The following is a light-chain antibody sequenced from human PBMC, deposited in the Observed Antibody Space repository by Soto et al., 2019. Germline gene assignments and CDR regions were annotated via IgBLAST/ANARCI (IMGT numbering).Light chain of an antibody. CDR3: QQRSNYRT. CDR1: QSVSSY. Sequence: EIVSTQSPATLSLSPGDRATLSCRASQSVSSYLAWYQQKPGQAPRLLIYDASNRAAGIPARFSGSGSGTDFTLTISSLEPEDFAVYYCQQRSNYRTFGQGTKVEIK. V-gene: IGKV3-11*01. J-gene: IGKJ1*01. CDR2: DAS.